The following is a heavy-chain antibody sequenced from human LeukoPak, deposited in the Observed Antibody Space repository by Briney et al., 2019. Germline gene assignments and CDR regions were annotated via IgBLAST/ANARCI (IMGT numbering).Heavy chain of an antibody. J-gene: IGHJ4*02. D-gene: IGHD6-19*01. CDR2: ISPYNGNT. Sequence: ASVKVSCKASGYTFISYSINWVRQAPGQGPEWMGWISPYNGNTNYAQKLQGRVTMTTDTSTSTAYMELRSLTSDDTAVYYCARDRTQWLASTFNYWGQGTLVTVSP. CDR1: GYTFISYS. CDR3: ARDRTQWLASTFNY. V-gene: IGHV1-18*01.